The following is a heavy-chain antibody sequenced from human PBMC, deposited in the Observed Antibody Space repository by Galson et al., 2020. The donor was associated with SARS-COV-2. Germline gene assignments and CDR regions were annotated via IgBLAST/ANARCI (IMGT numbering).Heavy chain of an antibody. CDR1: AGSMSRYY. J-gene: IGHJ3*02. D-gene: IGHD4-17*01. V-gene: IGHV4-59*01. CDR2: ILYGGST. Sequence: SETLSLTCTVSAGSMSRYYLTWLRQPPRKGLEWIGYILYGGSTEYNPSLKSRVTMSVDTSKNQFSLKLSSVTAADTAVYYCARDYFGDYLDGFDIWGQGTTVTVSS. CDR3: ARDYFGDYLDGFDI.